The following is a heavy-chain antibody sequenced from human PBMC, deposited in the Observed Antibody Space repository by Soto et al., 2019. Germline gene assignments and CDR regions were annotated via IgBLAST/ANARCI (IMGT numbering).Heavy chain of an antibody. V-gene: IGHV3-23*01. CDR1: GFTFSSCA. CDR3: AKSIAAGFDP. J-gene: IGHJ5*02. CDR2: ISGSGGGT. D-gene: IGHD6-13*01. Sequence: EVQLLESGGGLVQPGGSLRLSCAASGFTFSSCAMSWVRQAPGKGLEWVSNISGSGGGTDYADSVKGRFTVSRDNSKRTLFLQMNSLRAEDTAVYYCAKSIAAGFDPWGQGTLVTVSS.